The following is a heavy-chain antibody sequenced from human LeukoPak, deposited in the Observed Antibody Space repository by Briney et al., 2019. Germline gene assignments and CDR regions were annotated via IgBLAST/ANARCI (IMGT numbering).Heavy chain of an antibody. J-gene: IGHJ4*02. Sequence: GRSLRLSCAASGFTFDDYAMHWVRQAPGKGLEWVSLISWDGDSTYYADSVKGRFTISRDNSKNSLYLQMNSLKTEDTALYYCAKDISAGEINIYSSGWLFEYWGQGTLVTVSS. V-gene: IGHV3-43D*03. CDR2: ISWDGDST. CDR3: AKDISAGEINIYSSGWLFEY. D-gene: IGHD6-19*01. CDR1: GFTFDDYA.